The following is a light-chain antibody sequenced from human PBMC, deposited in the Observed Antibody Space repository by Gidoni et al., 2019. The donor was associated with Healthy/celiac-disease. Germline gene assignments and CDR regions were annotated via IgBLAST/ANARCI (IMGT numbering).Light chain of an antibody. CDR1: QSVSSK. J-gene: IGKJ4*01. Sequence: EIVMTQSPATLSVSPGERATLSCRASQSVSSKVAWYQQKPGQAPRLLIYGASTRATGIPARFSGSGSGTEFTLTISSLQSEDFAVYYCQQYNNWPPLTFGGGTKVEI. CDR2: GAS. V-gene: IGKV3-15*01. CDR3: QQYNNWPPLT.